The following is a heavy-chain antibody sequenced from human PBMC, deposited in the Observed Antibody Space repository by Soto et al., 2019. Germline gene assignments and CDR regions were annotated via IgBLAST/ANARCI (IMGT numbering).Heavy chain of an antibody. CDR2: ISYNGGTE. CDR3: EKPFHTSGYYYDVGFFHL. D-gene: IGHD3-22*01. Sequence: QVQLVESGGGVVQPGRSLRLSCAASGFTFNGYGMHWVRQAPGKGLEWVGLISYNGGTEYYADSVKGRFTISRDNSKNSLYIQMASQRAEDTAVYYCEKPFHTSGYYYDVGFFHLWGRGTVVTVSS. CDR1: GFTFNGYG. V-gene: IGHV3-30*18. J-gene: IGHJ2*01.